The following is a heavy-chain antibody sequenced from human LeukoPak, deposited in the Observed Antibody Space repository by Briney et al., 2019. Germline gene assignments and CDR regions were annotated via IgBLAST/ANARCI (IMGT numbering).Heavy chain of an antibody. CDR2: IRNDGTHE. V-gene: IGHV3-30*02. D-gene: IGHD3-22*01. CDR1: GFSFNLFG. Sequence: GGSLRLSCTASGFSFNLFGMYWVRQAPGKGLEWVAFIRNDGTHEKYGDSVKGRFTISRGNSKNTLYLLMNSLRGEDTAIYYCAKDPENNGYSDGSFDYWGQGTLVSVSS. J-gene: IGHJ4*02. CDR3: AKDPENNGYSDGSFDY.